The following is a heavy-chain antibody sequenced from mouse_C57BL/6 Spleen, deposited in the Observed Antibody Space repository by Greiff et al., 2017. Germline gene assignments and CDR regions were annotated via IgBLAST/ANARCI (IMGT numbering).Heavy chain of an antibody. CDR3: ARGDYYAMDY. V-gene: IGHV1-18*01. CDR1: GYTFTDYN. J-gene: IGHJ4*01. CDR2: INPNNGGT. Sequence: VQLKQSGPELVKPGASVKIPCKASGYTFTDYNMDWVKQSHGKSLEWIGDINPNNGGTIYNQKFKGKATFTVDKSSSTAYMELRSLTSEDTAVYYCARGDYYAMDYWGQGTSVTVSS.